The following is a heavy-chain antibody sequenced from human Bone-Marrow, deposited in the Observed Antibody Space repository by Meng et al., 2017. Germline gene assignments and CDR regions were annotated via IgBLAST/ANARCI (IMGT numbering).Heavy chain of an antibody. CDR2: ISYDGSNK. Sequence: VQLVESGGGLIQPGGSLRLSCAASGFTVSSNYMSWVRQAPGKGLEWVAVISYDGSNKYYADSVKGRFTISRDNSKNTLYLQMNSLRAEDTAVYYCARAHFDYWGQGTLVTVSS. J-gene: IGHJ4*02. CDR1: GFTVSSNY. CDR3: ARAHFDY. V-gene: IGHV3-30*01.